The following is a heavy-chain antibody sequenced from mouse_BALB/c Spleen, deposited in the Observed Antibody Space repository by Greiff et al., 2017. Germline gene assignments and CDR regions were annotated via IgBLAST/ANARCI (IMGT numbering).Heavy chain of an antibody. CDR3: AREDWVRRGSYYAMDY. D-gene: IGHD2-14*01. V-gene: IGHV1-9*01. CDR2: ILPGSGST. CDR1: GYTFSSYW. J-gene: IGHJ4*01. Sequence: VQLQQSGAELMKPGASVKISCKATGYTFSSYWIEWVKQRPGHGLEWIGEILPGSGSTNYNEKFKGKATFTADTSSNTAYMQLSSLTSEDSAVYYCAREDWVRRGSYYAMDYWGQGTSVTVSS.